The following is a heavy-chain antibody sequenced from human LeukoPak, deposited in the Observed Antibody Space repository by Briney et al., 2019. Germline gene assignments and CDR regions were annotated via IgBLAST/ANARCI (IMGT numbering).Heavy chain of an antibody. Sequence: PGGSLRLYCAASGFTFSDYTMNWVRQAPGKGLEWVSSISGGSRSIYYVDSVKGRFTISRDNAKNSLHLQVNSLRAEDTAIYYCARDYFYCGGDCFVDYWGQGTLVTVSS. V-gene: IGHV3-21*04. CDR2: ISGGSRSI. J-gene: IGHJ4*02. CDR1: GFTFSDYT. CDR3: ARDYFYCGGDCFVDY. D-gene: IGHD2-21*02.